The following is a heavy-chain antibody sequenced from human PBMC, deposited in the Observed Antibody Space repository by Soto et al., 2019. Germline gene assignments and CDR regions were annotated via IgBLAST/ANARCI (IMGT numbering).Heavy chain of an antibody. CDR2: ISYDGSNK. J-gene: IGHJ6*01. V-gene: IGHV3-30-3*01. D-gene: IGHD2-2*02. CDR3: ARDRRYCSSTSCYRAYYYYGMDV. Sequence: QVQLVESGGGVVQPGRSLRLSCAASGFTFSSYAMHWVRQAPGKGLEWVAVISYDGSNKYYADSVKGRFTISRDNSKNTLYLQMNSLRAEDTAVYYCARDRRYCSSTSCYRAYYYYGMDVW. CDR1: GFTFSSYA.